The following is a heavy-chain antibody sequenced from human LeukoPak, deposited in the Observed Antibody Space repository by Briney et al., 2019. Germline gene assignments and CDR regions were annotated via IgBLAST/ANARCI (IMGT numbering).Heavy chain of an antibody. CDR1: GFTFTSSA. J-gene: IGHJ4*02. CDR3: AASDRFGELPDY. V-gene: IGHV1-58*01. Sequence: ASVKVSCKASGFTFTSSAVQWVRQARGQRLEWIGWNVVGSGNTNYARKFQERVTITRDMSTSTAYMELSSLRSEDTAVYYCAASDRFGELPDYWGQGTLVTVSS. D-gene: IGHD3-10*01. CDR2: NVVGSGNT.